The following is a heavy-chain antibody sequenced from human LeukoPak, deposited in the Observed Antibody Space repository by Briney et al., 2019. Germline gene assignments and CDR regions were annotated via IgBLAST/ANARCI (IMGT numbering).Heavy chain of an antibody. D-gene: IGHD2-15*01. CDR2: ISSSGSTI. CDR1: GFTFSSHE. J-gene: IGHJ3*02. CDR3: ARGGYCSGGTCYRFNAFYI. Sequence: GGSLRLSCVASGFTFSSHEMNWVRQAPGKGLEWVSYISSSGSTIYADSVKGRFVISRDNAKNSLYLQMNSLRVEDTAVYYCARGGYCSGGTCYRFNAFYIWGQGTMVTVSS. V-gene: IGHV3-48*03.